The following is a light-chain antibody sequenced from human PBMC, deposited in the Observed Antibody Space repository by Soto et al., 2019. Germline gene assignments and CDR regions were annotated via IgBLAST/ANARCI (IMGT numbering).Light chain of an antibody. Sequence: DIVLTQSPGTLSLSPGERATLSCGASQSVTSNYLAWYQQKPGQAPRLLIFGASMRVKGIPDRFIGSGSGTDFTLTISILEPEDVAVYYCQHYVTSLTTFGQGTKVEVK. CDR3: QHYVTSLTT. J-gene: IGKJ1*01. CDR2: GAS. V-gene: IGKV3-20*01. CDR1: QSVTSNY.